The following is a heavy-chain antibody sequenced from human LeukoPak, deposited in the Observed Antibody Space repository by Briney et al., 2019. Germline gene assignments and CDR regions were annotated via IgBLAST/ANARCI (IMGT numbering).Heavy chain of an antibody. CDR3: ARDKTTAVTLNRFDP. CDR1: GGTFSSYA. CDR2: IIPILGIA. J-gene: IGHJ5*02. D-gene: IGHD4-23*01. Sequence: ASVKVSCKASGGTFSSYAISWVRQAPGQGLEWMGRIIPILGIANYAQKFQGRVTITADKSTSTAYMELSSLRSEDTAVYYCARDKTTAVTLNRFDPWGQGTLVTVSS. V-gene: IGHV1-69*04.